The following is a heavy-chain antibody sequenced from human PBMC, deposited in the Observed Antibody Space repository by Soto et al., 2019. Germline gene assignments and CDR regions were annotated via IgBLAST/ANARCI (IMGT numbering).Heavy chain of an antibody. Sequence: GRTLRRSCTASAFTFSSYSMNWVRQDPRKGLAWVSSISSSSSYIYYADSVKGRFTISRDNGKNSLYLQMNSLRAEDTAVYYCARDRWMGATQSVDYWSQGTLVTLAS. CDR2: ISSSSSYI. CDR3: ARDRWMGATQSVDY. V-gene: IGHV3-21*01. CDR1: AFTFSSYS. D-gene: IGHD1-26*01. J-gene: IGHJ4*02.